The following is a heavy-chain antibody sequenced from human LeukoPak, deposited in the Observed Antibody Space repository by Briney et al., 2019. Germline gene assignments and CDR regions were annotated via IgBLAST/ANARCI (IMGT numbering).Heavy chain of an antibody. CDR2: ISSSSSTI. CDR1: GFTFSSYS. CDR3: ARVVYDSSGYSIQVGDY. J-gene: IGHJ4*02. V-gene: IGHV3-48*02. D-gene: IGHD3-22*01. Sequence: PGGSLRLSCAASGFTFSSYSMNWVRQAPGKGLEWVSYISSSSSTIYYADSVKGRFTIPRDNAKNSLYLQMNSLRDEDTAVYYCARVVYDSSGYSIQVGDYWGQGTLVTVSS.